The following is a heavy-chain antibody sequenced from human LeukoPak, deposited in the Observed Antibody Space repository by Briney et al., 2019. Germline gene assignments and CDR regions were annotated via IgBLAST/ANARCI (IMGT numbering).Heavy chain of an antibody. CDR3: ARDPPRDSSGYTLYYFDY. CDR1: GFTFNSHS. CDR2: ISSGSSYI. J-gene: IGHJ4*02. Sequence: GGSLSLCCAGSGFTFNSHSMNWVRQAPGKGLEWVSSISSGSSYIYYADSVKGRFTISRDNAKNSLYLQMNSLRAEDTAVYYCARDPPRDSSGYTLYYFDYWGQGTLCTVSS. V-gene: IGHV3-21*01. D-gene: IGHD3-22*01.